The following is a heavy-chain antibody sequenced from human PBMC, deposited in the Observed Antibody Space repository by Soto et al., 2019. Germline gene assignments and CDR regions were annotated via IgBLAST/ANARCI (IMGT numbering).Heavy chain of an antibody. D-gene: IGHD3-22*01. CDR1: GGTFSSYA. Sequence: AASVKVSCKASGGTFSSYAISWVRQAPGQGLEWMGGIIPIFGTANYAQKFQGRVTITADKSTSTAYMELSSLRSEDTAVYYCARGRGYYLNYYYGMDVWGQGTTVTVSS. CDR3: ARGRGYYLNYYYGMDV. J-gene: IGHJ6*02. V-gene: IGHV1-69*06. CDR2: IIPIFGTA.